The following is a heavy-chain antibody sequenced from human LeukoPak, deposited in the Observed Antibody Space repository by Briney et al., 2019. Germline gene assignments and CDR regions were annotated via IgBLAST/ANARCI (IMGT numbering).Heavy chain of an antibody. J-gene: IGHJ4*02. D-gene: IGHD3-3*01. CDR3: ARDPWRRLDY. V-gene: IGHV4-59*01. Sequence: PSETLSLPCTVSGGSINNYYWSWIRQPPGKGLEWIGYIYYSGSTNYNPSLKSRVTISVDTSKNQFSLKLSSVTAADTALYYCARDPWRRLDYWGQGTLVTVSS. CDR1: GGSINNYY. CDR2: IYYSGST.